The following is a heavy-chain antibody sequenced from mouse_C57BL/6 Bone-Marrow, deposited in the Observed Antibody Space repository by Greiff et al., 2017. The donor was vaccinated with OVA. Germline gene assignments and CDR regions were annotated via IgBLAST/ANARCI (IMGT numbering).Heavy chain of an antibody. D-gene: IGHD3-2*02. Sequence: VQLQESGAELVRPGASVKLSCKASGFTFTSYGISWVKQSPGQGLEWIGEIYPRSGNTYYNEKFKGKATMPADKATSTAYMELRSLTTEDSAVYFCAGQLRPFAYWGQGTLVTVSA. CDR3: AGQLRPFAY. CDR1: GFTFTSYG. J-gene: IGHJ3*01. CDR2: IYPRSGNT. V-gene: IGHV1-81*01.